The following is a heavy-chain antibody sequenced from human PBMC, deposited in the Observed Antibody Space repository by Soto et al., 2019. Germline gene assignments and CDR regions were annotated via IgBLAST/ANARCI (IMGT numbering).Heavy chain of an antibody. CDR2: IYWDDAK. V-gene: IGHV2-5*02. CDR1: GFSLTTRGVG. D-gene: IGHD3-10*01. Sequence: QITLKESGPTLVKPTQTLTLTCTFSGFSLTTRGVGVGWIRQPPGKALECLALIYWDDAKRYSPSLQSRLSITQHTSKIQVVLTMTNVAPVDTATYYCAHIPYYYQHAWFDPWGQGTLVSVSS. CDR3: AHIPYYYQHAWFDP. J-gene: IGHJ5*02.